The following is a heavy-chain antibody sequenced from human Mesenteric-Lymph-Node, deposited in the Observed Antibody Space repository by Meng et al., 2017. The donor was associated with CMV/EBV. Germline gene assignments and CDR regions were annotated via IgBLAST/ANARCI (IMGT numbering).Heavy chain of an antibody. J-gene: IGHJ5*02. Sequence: ASVKVSCKASGYTFTGYGISWVRQAPGQGLEWMGWISHFNGNTYYAQRVQGRVTMTTDTSTSTAYMELRSLRSEDTAVYYCARDREAPPVYNWFDPWGQGTLVTVSS. D-gene: IGHD1-26*01. CDR1: GYTFTGYG. CDR2: ISHFNGNT. CDR3: ARDREAPPVYNWFDP. V-gene: IGHV1-18*01.